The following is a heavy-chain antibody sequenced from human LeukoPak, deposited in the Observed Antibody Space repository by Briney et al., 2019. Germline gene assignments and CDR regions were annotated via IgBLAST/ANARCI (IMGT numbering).Heavy chain of an antibody. CDR3: ARRSLSGMATTNLDY. D-gene: IGHD5-24*01. CDR2: IYPGDSDT. Sequence: TGESLKISCKGSGYSFTSYWIGWVRQMPGKGLEWMGIIYPGDSDTRYSPSFQGQVTISADKSISTAYLQWSSLKASDTAMYYCARRSLSGMATTNLDYWGQGTLVTVSS. CDR1: GYSFTSYW. J-gene: IGHJ4*02. V-gene: IGHV5-51*01.